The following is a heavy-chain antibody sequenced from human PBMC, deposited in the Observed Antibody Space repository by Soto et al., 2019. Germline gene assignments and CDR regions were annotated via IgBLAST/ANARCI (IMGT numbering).Heavy chain of an antibody. D-gene: IGHD1-26*01. J-gene: IGHJ4*02. CDR2: ISNSDDVG. V-gene: IGHV3-23*01. CDR1: GFNFTNHV. Sequence: EVQLLESGGGLVQPRRSLRLSCSASGFNFTNHVINWVRQAPGKSLEWVSSISNSDDVGFYADSVRGRFIVSRDTSTNTIYLPMNYLRVEDTAVYYCAKTVGATKREDYWGQGTLVTVSS. CDR3: AKTVGATKREDY.